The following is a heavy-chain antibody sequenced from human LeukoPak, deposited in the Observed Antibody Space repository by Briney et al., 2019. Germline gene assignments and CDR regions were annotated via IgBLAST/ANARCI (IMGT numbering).Heavy chain of an antibody. CDR3: ASLDYYDSSGFDAFDI. D-gene: IGHD3-22*01. Sequence: ASVKVSCNASGYTFTSYDINWVRQATGQGLEWMGWMNPNSGNTGYAQKFQGRVTMTRNTSISTAYMELSSLRSEDTAVYYCASLDYYDSSGFDAFDIWGQGTMVTVSS. CDR1: GYTFTSYD. J-gene: IGHJ3*02. V-gene: IGHV1-8*01. CDR2: MNPNSGNT.